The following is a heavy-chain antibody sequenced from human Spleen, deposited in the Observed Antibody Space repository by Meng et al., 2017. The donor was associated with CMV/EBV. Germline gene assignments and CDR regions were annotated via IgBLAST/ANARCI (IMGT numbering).Heavy chain of an antibody. J-gene: IGHJ5*02. V-gene: IGHV3-7*01. D-gene: IGHD2-8*01. CDR1: GFTFSSYW. Sequence: GESLKISCAASGFTFSSYWLSWVRQAPGKGLEWVANIKQDGSEKYYVDSVKGRFTISRDNAKNSLYLQMNSLRAEATAVYFCARGGKGHTNNWFDPWGQGTLVTVSS. CDR3: ARGGKGHTNNWFDP. CDR2: IKQDGSEK.